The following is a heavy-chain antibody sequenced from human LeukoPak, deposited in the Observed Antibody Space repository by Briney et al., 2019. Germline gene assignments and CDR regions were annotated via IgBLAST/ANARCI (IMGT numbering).Heavy chain of an antibody. V-gene: IGHV4-59*12. J-gene: IGHJ4*02. CDR3: ARAVAGVDY. Sequence: SETLSLTCTVSGSSISSYYWSWIRQPPGKGLEWIGYIYYSGSTNYNPSLKSRVTISVDTSKNQFSLKLSSVTAADTAVYYCARAVAGVDYWGQGTLVTVSS. D-gene: IGHD2-15*01. CDR1: GSSISSYY. CDR2: IYYSGST.